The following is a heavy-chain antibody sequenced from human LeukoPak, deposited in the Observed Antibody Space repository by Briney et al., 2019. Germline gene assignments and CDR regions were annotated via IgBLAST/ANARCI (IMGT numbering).Heavy chain of an antibody. CDR2: IS. CDR3: ARPFVWGLATQGLDY. CDR1: GFSFSSYE. D-gene: IGHD3-16*01. J-gene: IGHJ4*02. V-gene: IGHV3-48*03. Sequence: PGGSLRLSCAASGFSFSSYEMNWVRQAPGKGLEWVSYISAMKGRFTISRDNAENSLYLQMNSLRTEDKAVYYCARPFVWGLATQGLDYWGQGTLVTVSS.